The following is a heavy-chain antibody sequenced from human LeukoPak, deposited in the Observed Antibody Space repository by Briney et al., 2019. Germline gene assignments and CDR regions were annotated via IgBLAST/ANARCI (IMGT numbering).Heavy chain of an antibody. Sequence: PSETLSLTCAVYGGSFSGYYWSWIRQPPGKGLEWIGEINHSGSTNYNPSLKSRVTISVDTSKNQFSLKLSSVTAADTAVYYCARRRFSSSWYQDWFDPWGQGTLVTVSS. V-gene: IGHV4-34*01. CDR1: GGSFSGYY. J-gene: IGHJ5*02. CDR3: ARRRFSSSWYQDWFDP. D-gene: IGHD6-13*01. CDR2: INHSGST.